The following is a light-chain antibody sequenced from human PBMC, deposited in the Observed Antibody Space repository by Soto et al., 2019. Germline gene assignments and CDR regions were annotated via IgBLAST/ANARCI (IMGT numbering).Light chain of an antibody. Sequence: EIVLTQSPGTLSLSPGERATLSCRASQSVTSNYLTWYQQKPGQAPRLLIFGASIRAPDNTDWFSGRGSGTDFTLTISRLEPEDYAVYHCHQYGSSPTTFGQGTKVEIK. CDR1: QSVTSNY. CDR3: HQYGSSPTT. CDR2: GAS. J-gene: IGKJ1*01. V-gene: IGKV3-20*01.